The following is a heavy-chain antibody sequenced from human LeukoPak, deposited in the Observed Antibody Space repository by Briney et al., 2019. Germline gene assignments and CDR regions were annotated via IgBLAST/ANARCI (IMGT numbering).Heavy chain of an antibody. CDR2: IKQDGSEK. CDR3: ARYRDDFWSGIDY. CDR1: GFTFSSYW. Sequence: QPGGTLRLSCAASGFTFSSYWMSWVRQAPGKGLEWVANIKQDGSEKYYVDSVKGRFTISRDNAKNSLYLQMNSLRAEDTAVYYCARYRDDFWSGIDYRGQGTLVTVSS. V-gene: IGHV3-7*01. J-gene: IGHJ4*02. D-gene: IGHD3-3*01.